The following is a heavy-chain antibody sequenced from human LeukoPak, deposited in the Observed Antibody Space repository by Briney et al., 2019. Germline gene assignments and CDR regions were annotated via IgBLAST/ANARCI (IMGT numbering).Heavy chain of an antibody. D-gene: IGHD5-18*01. Sequence: SETLSLTCAVYVGSFSGYYWSWIRQPPGKGLEWIGEINHSGSPNYNPTLKSRVTISVDTSKHQLSLKLSSVAAADTAVYYCARAVEDTAIGRGNWFDPWGQGTLVTVSS. CDR2: INHSGSP. CDR1: VGSFSGYY. V-gene: IGHV4-34*01. CDR3: ARAVEDTAIGRGNWFDP. J-gene: IGHJ5*02.